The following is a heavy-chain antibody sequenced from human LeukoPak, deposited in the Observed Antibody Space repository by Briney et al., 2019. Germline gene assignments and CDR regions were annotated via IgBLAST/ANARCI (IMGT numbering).Heavy chain of an antibody. CDR3: ARGRRGYSYGVEKKFDY. Sequence: SETLSLTCTVSGGSISSYYWSWIRQPPGKGLEWIGYIYYSGSTNYNPSLKSRVTISVDTSKNQFSLKLSSVTAADTAVYYCARGRRGYSYGVEKKFDYWGQGTLVTVSS. CDR2: IYYSGST. D-gene: IGHD5-18*01. J-gene: IGHJ4*02. V-gene: IGHV4-59*01. CDR1: GGSISSYY.